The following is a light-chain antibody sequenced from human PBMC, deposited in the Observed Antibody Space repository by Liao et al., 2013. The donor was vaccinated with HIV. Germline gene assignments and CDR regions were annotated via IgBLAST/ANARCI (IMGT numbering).Light chain of an antibody. CDR3: QAWDSTTGDMV. V-gene: IGLV3-1*01. J-gene: IGLJ2*01. Sequence: SYVLSQPPSVSVAPGETARISCGGDNLGDKSVHWYQQKAGLAPMLVVFFDSVRPSGIPERFSGSNSGNTATLTISGTQAMDEADYYCQAWDSTTGDMVFGGGTKLTVL. CDR1: NLGDKS. CDR2: FDS.